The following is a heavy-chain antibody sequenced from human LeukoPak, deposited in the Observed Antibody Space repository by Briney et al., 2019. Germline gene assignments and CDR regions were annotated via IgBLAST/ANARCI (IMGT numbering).Heavy chain of an antibody. V-gene: IGHV4-39*01. D-gene: IGHD2-15*01. CDR2: IYYSGST. CDR3: ARSSAGGSCYSECWFDP. CDR1: GGSTSSSSYY. Sequence: SETLSLTCTVSGGSTSSSSYYWGWIRQPPGKGLEWIGSIYYSGSTYYNPSLKSRVTISVDTSKNQFSLKLSSVTAADTAVYYCARSSAGGSCYSECWFDPWGQGTLVTVSS. J-gene: IGHJ5*02.